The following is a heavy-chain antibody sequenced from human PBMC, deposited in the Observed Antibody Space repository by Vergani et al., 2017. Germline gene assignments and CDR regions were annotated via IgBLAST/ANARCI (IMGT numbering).Heavy chain of an antibody. CDR3: ARRGYYFYYYYMDV. V-gene: IGHV4-34*01. CDR2: INHSGST. CDR1: GGSFSGYY. J-gene: IGHJ6*03. Sequence: QVQLQQWGAGLLKPSETLSLTCAVYGGSFSGYYWSWIRQPPGKGLEWIGEINHSGSTNYNPSLKSRVTISVDTSKNQFSLKLSSVTAADTSVYYCARRGYYFYYYYMDVWGKGTTVTVSS.